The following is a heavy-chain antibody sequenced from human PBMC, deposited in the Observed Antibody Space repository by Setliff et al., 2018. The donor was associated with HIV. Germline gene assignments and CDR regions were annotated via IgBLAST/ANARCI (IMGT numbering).Heavy chain of an antibody. J-gene: IGHJ3*02. CDR3: AAVKDYYDSSGVEAFDI. CDR2: IYTSGST. CDR1: GGSISSYY. V-gene: IGHV4-4*07. D-gene: IGHD3-22*01. Sequence: PSETLSLTCTVSGGSISSYYWSWIRQPAGKGLEWIGRIYTSGSTNYNPSLKSRVTMSVDTSKNQFSLKLSSVTAADTAVYYCAAVKDYYDSSGVEAFDIWGQGTMVTV.